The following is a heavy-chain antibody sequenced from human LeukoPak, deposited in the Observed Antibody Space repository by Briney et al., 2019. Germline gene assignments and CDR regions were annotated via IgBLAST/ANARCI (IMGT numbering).Heavy chain of an antibody. CDR3: ARRYCSSTICYDDRGAFDY. CDR2: IYHSGST. J-gene: IGHJ4*02. Sequence: SETLSLTCTVSGYSISSGYYWGWIRQPPGKGLEWIGSIYHSGSTYYNPSLKSQVTISVDTSKNQFSLKLSSVTAADTAVYYCARRYCSSTICYDDRGAFDYWGQGTLVTVSS. D-gene: IGHD2-2*01. V-gene: IGHV4-38-2*02. CDR1: GYSISSGYY.